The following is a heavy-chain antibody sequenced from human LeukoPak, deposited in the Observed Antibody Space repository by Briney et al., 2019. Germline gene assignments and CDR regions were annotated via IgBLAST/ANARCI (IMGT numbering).Heavy chain of an antibody. V-gene: IGHV4-59*10. Sequence: SETLSLTCAVYGGSFSGYYWSWIRQPAGKGLEWIGRIYTSGNTNYNPSLKSRVTMSVDTSKNQFSLKLSSVTAADTAVYYCARGRVPAAKGNNWFDPWGQGTLVTVSS. CDR3: ARGRVPAAKGNNWFDP. CDR2: IYTSGNT. J-gene: IGHJ5*02. CDR1: GGSFSGYY. D-gene: IGHD2-2*01.